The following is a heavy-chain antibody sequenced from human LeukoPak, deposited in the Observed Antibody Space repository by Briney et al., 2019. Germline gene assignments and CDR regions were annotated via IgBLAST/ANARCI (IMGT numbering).Heavy chain of an antibody. D-gene: IGHD6-19*01. CDR1: GFTFSTYN. CDR3: ARDSSYWYYFDY. Sequence: GGSLRLSCAASGFTFSTYNMNWVRQAPGKGLEWVSSITSSSSYIYYADSVKGRFTISRDNAKNSLYLQMNSLRAEDTAVYFCARDSSYWYYFDYWGQGTLVTVSS. J-gene: IGHJ4*02. V-gene: IGHV3-21*01. CDR2: ITSSSSYI.